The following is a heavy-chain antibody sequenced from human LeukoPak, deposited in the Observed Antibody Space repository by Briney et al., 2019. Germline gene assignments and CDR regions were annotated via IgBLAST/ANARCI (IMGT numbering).Heavy chain of an antibody. CDR2: ISSSSSTI. CDR1: GFTFSNYI. Sequence: GGSLRLSCAASGFTFSNYIMNWVRQAPGKGLEWVSYISSSSSTIYYADSVKGRFTISRDNAKNSLDLQMNSLRAEDTAVYYCARVARYGDYIGGSDYWGQGALVTVSS. V-gene: IGHV3-48*01. J-gene: IGHJ4*02. D-gene: IGHD4-17*01. CDR3: ARVARYGDYIGGSDY.